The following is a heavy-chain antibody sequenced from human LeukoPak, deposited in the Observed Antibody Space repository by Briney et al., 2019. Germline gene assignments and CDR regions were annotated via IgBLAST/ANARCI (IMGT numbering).Heavy chain of an antibody. CDR1: GFTFSSYS. D-gene: IGHD3-10*01. CDR2: ISSSSSYI. Sequence: GGSLRLSCAASGFTFSSYSMNWVRQAPGKGLEWVSSISSSSSYIYYADSVKGRFTISRDNAKNSLYLQMNSLRAEDTAVYYCARVVLWFGELFDAFDIWGQGTMVTVSS. J-gene: IGHJ3*02. V-gene: IGHV3-21*01. CDR3: ARVVLWFGELFDAFDI.